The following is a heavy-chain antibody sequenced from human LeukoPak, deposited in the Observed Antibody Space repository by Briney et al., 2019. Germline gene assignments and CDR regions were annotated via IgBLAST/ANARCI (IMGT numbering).Heavy chain of an antibody. CDR2: ISYDGSNK. D-gene: IGHD2-15*01. CDR3: AREDGYCSGGNCYSYFDS. CDR1: GFTFSSYA. V-gene: IGHV3-30-3*01. J-gene: IGHJ4*02. Sequence: GGSLRLSCAASGFTFSSYAMHWVRQAPGKGLERVAVISYDGSNKYYADSVKGRFTITRDNTRSSLFLQMYSLRAEDTAVYFCAREDGYCSGGNCYSYFDSWGQGTLVTVSS.